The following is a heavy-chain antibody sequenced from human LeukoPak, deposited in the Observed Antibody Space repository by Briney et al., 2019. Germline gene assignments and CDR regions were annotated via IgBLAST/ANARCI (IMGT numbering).Heavy chain of an antibody. J-gene: IGHJ4*02. V-gene: IGHV3-74*01. CDR2: INGDGSTT. Sequence: GSLRLSCAASGFTLRSYWVYWVRQAPGKGLVWVSRINGDGSTTDHADSVRGRFTISRDNAKNTLYLQMNSLRAEDTAIYYCAKTSRGNSGYDSPFDYWGQGALVTASS. D-gene: IGHD5-12*01. CDR1: GFTLRSYW. CDR3: AKTSRGNSGYDSPFDY.